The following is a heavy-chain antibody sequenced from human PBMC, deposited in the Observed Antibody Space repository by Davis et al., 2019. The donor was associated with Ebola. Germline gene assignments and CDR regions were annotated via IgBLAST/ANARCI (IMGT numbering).Heavy chain of an antibody. CDR1: GFTFSGHW. D-gene: IGHD3-3*01. Sequence: GGSLRLSCAASGFTFSGHWMTWVRQAPGRGLECVASINTDGSGKYYVESIKGRFTISRDNAKNSLYLQMNSLRAEDTALYYCAKDIGFGVLYGMDVWGKGTTVTVSS. CDR2: INTDGSGK. CDR3: AKDIGFGVLYGMDV. V-gene: IGHV3-7*03. J-gene: IGHJ6*04.